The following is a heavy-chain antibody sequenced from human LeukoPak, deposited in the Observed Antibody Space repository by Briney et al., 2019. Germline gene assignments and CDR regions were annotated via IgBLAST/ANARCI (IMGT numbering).Heavy chain of an antibody. J-gene: IGHJ3*02. Sequence: PGGSLRLSCAASTFTFGDYYMGWVRQAPGKGLEWVAYIDQLGNAKSYIDSVKGRFTISRDNAKSSLYLQMDSLRVEDTTVYYCSRWNFAFDIWGQGTMVTVSS. V-gene: IGHV3-7*01. CDR2: IDQLGNAK. D-gene: IGHD1-7*01. CDR1: TFTFGDYY. CDR3: SRWNFAFDI.